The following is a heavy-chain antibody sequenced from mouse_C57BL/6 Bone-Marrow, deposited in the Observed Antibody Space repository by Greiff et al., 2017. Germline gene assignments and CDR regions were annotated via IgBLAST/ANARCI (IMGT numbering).Heavy chain of an antibody. CDR1: GYAFSSSW. Sequence: QVQLQQSGPELVKPGASVKISCKASGYAFSSSWMNWVKQRPGKGLEWIGRIYPGDGDTNYNGKFKGKATLTADKSSSTAYMHLSSLTSEDSAVYFCAREGFAWLAYWGQGTLVTVSA. V-gene: IGHV1-82*01. CDR2: IYPGDGDT. J-gene: IGHJ3*01. CDR3: AREGFAWLAY.